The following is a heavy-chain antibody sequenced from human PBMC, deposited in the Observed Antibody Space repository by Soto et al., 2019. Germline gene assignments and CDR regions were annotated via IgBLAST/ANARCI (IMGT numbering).Heavy chain of an antibody. CDR1: GFSFSSSA. CDR3: AKWDGMDV. J-gene: IGHJ6*02. Sequence: EVQLLESGGGLVQPGGSLRLSCAASGFSFSSSAMSWVRQAPGKGVEWVSPISGSGASSYYTDSVRGRFTISRDNSKNTLYLHMNNLRGEDTAIYYCAKWDGMDVWGQGTTVTVSS. V-gene: IGHV3-23*01. CDR2: ISGSGASS.